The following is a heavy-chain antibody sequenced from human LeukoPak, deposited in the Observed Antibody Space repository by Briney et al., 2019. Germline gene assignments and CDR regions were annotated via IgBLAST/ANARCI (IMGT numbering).Heavy chain of an antibody. CDR1: GLTFSGSA. D-gene: IGHD3-10*02. Sequence: GGSLRLSCAASGLTFSGSAMHWVRQASGKGLEWVGRIRSKANSYATAYAASVKGRFIISRDDSKNTAHLQMNSLKTEDTAVYYCARDLHYYVAMDVWGQGTTVTVSS. CDR3: ARDLHYYVAMDV. J-gene: IGHJ6*02. CDR2: IRSKANSYAT. V-gene: IGHV3-73*01.